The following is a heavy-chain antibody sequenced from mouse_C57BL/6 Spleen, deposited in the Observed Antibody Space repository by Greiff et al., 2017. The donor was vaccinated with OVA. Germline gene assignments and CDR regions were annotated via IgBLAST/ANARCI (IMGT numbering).Heavy chain of an antibody. CDR2: IRNKANGYTT. D-gene: IGHD3-1*01. J-gene: IGHJ3*01. CDR1: GFTFTDYY. Sequence: EVKLQESGGGLVQPGGSLSLSCAASGFTFTDYYMSWVRQPPGKALEWLGFIRNKANGYTTEYSASVKGRFTISRDNSQSILYLQMNALRAEDSATYYCARDLSGGFAYWGQGTLVTVSA. V-gene: IGHV7-3*01. CDR3: ARDLSGGFAY.